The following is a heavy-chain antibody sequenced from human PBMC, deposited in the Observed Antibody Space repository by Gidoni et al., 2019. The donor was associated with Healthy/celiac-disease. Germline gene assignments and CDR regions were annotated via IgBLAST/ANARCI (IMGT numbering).Heavy chain of an antibody. Sequence: EVQLVESGGGLVQPGGSLRPSCAASGFTVSSNYMSWVRQAPGKGLEWVSVIYSGGSTYYADSVKGRFTISRDNSKNTLYLQMNSLRAEDTAVYYCARSGGGYQDAFDIWGQGTMVTVSS. J-gene: IGHJ3*02. V-gene: IGHV3-66*01. CDR2: IYSGGST. D-gene: IGHD3-22*01. CDR1: GFTVSSNY. CDR3: ARSGGGYQDAFDI.